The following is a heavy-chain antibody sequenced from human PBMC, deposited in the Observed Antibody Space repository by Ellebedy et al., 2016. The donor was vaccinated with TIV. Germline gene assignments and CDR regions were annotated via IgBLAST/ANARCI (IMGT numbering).Heavy chain of an antibody. CDR2: INHSGST. V-gene: IGHV4-34*01. J-gene: IGHJ4*02. CDR1: GGSFSGYY. D-gene: IGHD4-17*01. CDR3: ARGRRGTTVTTWWDY. Sequence: MPSETLSLTCAVYGGSFSGYYWSWIRQPPGMGLEWIGEINHSGSTNYNPSLKSRVTISVDTSKNQFSLKLSSVTAADTAVYYCARGRRGTTVTTWWDYWGQGTLVTVSS.